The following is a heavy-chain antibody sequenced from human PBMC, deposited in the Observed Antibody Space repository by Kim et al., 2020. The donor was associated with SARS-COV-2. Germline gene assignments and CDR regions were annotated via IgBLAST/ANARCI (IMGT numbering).Heavy chain of an antibody. V-gene: IGHV5-51*01. D-gene: IGHD2-2*02. CDR2: IYPVDSET. Sequence: GESLKISCKGSGYTFTNSWIAWVRQMPGKGLESMGIIYPVDSETRYSPSFQGQVTISVDKSISTAFLQWSSLETSDPAVYYCARQGCTTTSCHTIDYWGQGTLVTVSS. CDR1: GYTFTNSW. J-gene: IGHJ4*02. CDR3: ARQGCTTTSCHTIDY.